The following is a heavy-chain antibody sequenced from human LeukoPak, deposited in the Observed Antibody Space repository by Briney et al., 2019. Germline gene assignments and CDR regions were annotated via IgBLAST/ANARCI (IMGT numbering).Heavy chain of an antibody. CDR1: GGSISSGSYY. CDR3: ARDLSCSSTSCYGYYYYYYMDV. CDR2: TYTSGST. J-gene: IGHJ6*03. Sequence: SETLSLTCTVSGGSISSGSYYWSWIRQPAGKGLEWIGRTYTSGSTNYNPSLKSRATISVDTSKNQFSLKLSSVTAADTAVYYCARDLSCSSTSCYGYYYYYYMDVWGKGTTVTVSS. V-gene: IGHV4-61*02. D-gene: IGHD2-2*01.